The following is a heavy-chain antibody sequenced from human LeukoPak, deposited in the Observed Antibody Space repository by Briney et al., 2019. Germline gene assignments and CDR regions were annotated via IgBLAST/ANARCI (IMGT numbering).Heavy chain of an antibody. J-gene: IGHJ3*02. V-gene: IGHV3-53*01. CDR1: GFTVSSNY. CDR2: IYSGGST. D-gene: IGHD2-15*01. Sequence: GGSLRLSCAASGFTVSSNYMSWNRQAPGKGLEWVSVIYSGGSTYYADSVKGRFTSSRDKSKNTLYLQMNSLRAEDTAVYYCARVERWHVPHAFDIRGQGTMVTVSS. CDR3: ARVERWHVPHAFDI.